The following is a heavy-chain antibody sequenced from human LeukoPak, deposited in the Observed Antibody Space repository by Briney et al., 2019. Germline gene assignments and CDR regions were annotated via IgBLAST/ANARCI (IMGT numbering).Heavy chain of an antibody. D-gene: IGHD6-13*01. CDR2: INPDSGGT. J-gene: IGHJ6*03. Sequence: GASVKVSCKAPGYTFTDYYIHWVRRAPGQGLEWMGWINPDSGGTNYAQKFQGRVTMTRDTSISTGYMELSGLTYDDTAIYYCARDDRNSWHYHYMDVWGKGTTVTVSS. V-gene: IGHV1-2*02. CDR3: ARDDRNSWHYHYMDV. CDR1: GYTFTDYY.